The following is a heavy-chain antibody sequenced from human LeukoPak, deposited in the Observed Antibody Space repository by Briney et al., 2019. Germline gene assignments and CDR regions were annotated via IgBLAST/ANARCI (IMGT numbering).Heavy chain of an antibody. CDR3: ARAPDDTSGYYPLDY. J-gene: IGHJ4*02. V-gene: IGHV4-61*01. CDR2: IYYSGST. D-gene: IGHD3-22*01. CDR1: GGSISSSSYY. Sequence: SETLSLTCTVSGGSISSSSYYWSWIRQSPGKGLEWIGYIYYSGSTNYNPSLKSRVTISVDTSQNQFSLKLNSVTAADTAVYYCARAPDDTSGYYPLDYWGQGTLVTVSS.